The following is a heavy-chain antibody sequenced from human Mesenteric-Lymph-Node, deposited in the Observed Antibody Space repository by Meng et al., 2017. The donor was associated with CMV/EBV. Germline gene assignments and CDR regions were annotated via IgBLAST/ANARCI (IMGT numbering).Heavy chain of an antibody. V-gene: IGHV3-48*04. Sequence: GESLKISCVASGITVSTNYMNWVRQAPGKGLEWVSYISSSSSTIYYADSVKGRFTISRDNAKNSLYLQMNSLRAEDTAVYYCARDSEDTAMVAYYYYGMDVWGQGTTVTVSS. D-gene: IGHD5-18*01. CDR1: GITVSTNY. CDR2: ISSSSSTI. J-gene: IGHJ6*02. CDR3: ARDSEDTAMVAYYYYGMDV.